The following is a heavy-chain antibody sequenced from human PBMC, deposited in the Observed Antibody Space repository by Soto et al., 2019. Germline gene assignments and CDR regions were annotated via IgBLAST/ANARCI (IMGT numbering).Heavy chain of an antibody. CDR1: GGSISSGGSS. Sequence: QLQLQESGSGLVKPSQSLSLTCAVSGGSISSGGSSWSWIRQPSGKGLEWIGFIYHTGSTYYNPSLKSRVTISEDRSKNQFSLKLSSVTAADTAVYYCARTFWSGSGYGMDVWGQGTTVTVSS. CDR3: ARTFWSGSGYGMDV. D-gene: IGHD3-3*01. J-gene: IGHJ6*02. V-gene: IGHV4-30-2*01. CDR2: IYHTGST.